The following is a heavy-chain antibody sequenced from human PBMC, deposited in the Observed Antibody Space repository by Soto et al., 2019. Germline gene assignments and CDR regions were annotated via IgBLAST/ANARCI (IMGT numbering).Heavy chain of an antibody. V-gene: IGHV4-39*01. CDR2: MYYSGAT. D-gene: IGHD3-16*01. J-gene: IGHJ4*02. CDR1: GGSISSNSYY. Sequence: QLQLQESGPGLVKPSETLSLACIVSGGSISSNSYYWDWIRQPPGKGLEWIGSMYYSGATYHNPSLQSRVTISVDTSKNQFSLHLSSVTAADTAVYYCARHAAYDSVWGKSDGSDYWGQGTLVTVSS. CDR3: ARHAAYDSVWGKSDGSDY.